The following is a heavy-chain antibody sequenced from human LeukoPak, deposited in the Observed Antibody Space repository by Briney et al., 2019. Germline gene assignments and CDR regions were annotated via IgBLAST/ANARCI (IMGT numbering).Heavy chain of an antibody. D-gene: IGHD3-22*01. Sequence: GASVKVSCKASGYTFTSYDINWVRQATGQGLEWMGWMNPNSGNTGYAQKFQGRVTMTRNTSISTAYMELSSLRSEDTAVYYCARRYDSSGYLDYWGQGTLVTVSS. J-gene: IGHJ4*02. CDR2: MNPNSGNT. V-gene: IGHV1-8*01. CDR1: GYTFTSYD. CDR3: ARRYDSSGYLDY.